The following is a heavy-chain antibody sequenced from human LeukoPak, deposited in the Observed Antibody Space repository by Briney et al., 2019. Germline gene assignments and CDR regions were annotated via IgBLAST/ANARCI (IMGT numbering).Heavy chain of an antibody. J-gene: IGHJ3*02. Sequence: PGGSLRLSCAASGFTFSSYAMHWLRQAQGKGLVWVVVISYDGSNKYYADSVKGRFTISRDNSQNTLYLQMNSLRAEDTAVYYCANRRAVPMIDAFDIWGQGTMVTVSS. CDR3: ANRRAVPMIDAFDI. D-gene: IGHD6-19*01. CDR1: GFTFSSYA. CDR2: ISYDGSNK. V-gene: IGHV3-30-3*01.